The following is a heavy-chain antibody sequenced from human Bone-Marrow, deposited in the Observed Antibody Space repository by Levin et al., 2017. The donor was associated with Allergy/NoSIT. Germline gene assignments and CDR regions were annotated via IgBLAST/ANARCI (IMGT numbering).Heavy chain of an antibody. J-gene: IGHJ3*02. Sequence: ASVKVSCAASGFTFSSYWMHWVRQAPGKGLVWVSRINSDGSSTSYADSVKGRFTISRANAKNTLYLQMNSLRAEDTAVYDCAREGGYSYGFDAFDIWGQGTMVTVSS. CDR2: INSDGSST. CDR1: GFTFSSYW. D-gene: IGHD5-18*01. V-gene: IGHV3-74*01. CDR3: AREGGYSYGFDAFDI.